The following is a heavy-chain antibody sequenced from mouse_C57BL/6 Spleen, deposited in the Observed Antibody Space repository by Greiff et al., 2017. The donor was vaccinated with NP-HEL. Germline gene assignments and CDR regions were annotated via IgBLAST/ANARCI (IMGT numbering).Heavy chain of an antibody. D-gene: IGHD1-1*01. Sequence: VQLQQSGAELVRPGASVTLSCKASGYTFTDYEMHWVKQTPVHGLEWIGAIDPETGGTAYNQKFKGKAILTADKSSSTAYMELRSLTSEDSVVYYCTRGGVITTVVAFDYWGQGTTLTVSS. CDR3: TRGGVITTVVAFDY. V-gene: IGHV1-15*01. J-gene: IGHJ2*01. CDR2: IDPETGGT. CDR1: GYTFTDYE.